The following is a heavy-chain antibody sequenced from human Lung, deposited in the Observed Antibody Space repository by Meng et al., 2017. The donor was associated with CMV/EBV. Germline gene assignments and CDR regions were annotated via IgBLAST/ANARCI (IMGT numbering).Heavy chain of an antibody. Sequence: SCAASGFRFNIYAMHWVRQAPGKGLEWVAVIWYDGSEKYYADSVKGRFIISRDNSRNMLYLQMSSLRAEDTAVYYCAKGAGSVGSIHFDYWGQGXLVTVSS. D-gene: IGHD1-26*01. J-gene: IGHJ4*02. CDR2: IWYDGSEK. V-gene: IGHV3-33*06. CDR3: AKGAGSVGSIHFDY. CDR1: GFRFNIYA.